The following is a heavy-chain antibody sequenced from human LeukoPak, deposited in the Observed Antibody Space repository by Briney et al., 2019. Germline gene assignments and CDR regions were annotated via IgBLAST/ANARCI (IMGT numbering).Heavy chain of an antibody. CDR2: IYPGDSDT. D-gene: IGHD2-15*01. CDR3: ARARYCSGGNCYAEN. J-gene: IGHJ4*02. V-gene: IGHV5-51*01. CDR1: GYSFTTYW. Sequence: AESLKISCKGSGYSFTTYWIGWVRQMPGKGLEWMGIIYPGDSDTRYSPSFQGQVTVSADKSISTAYLQWSSLKASDTAMYYCARARYCSGGNCYAENWGQGTLVTVSS.